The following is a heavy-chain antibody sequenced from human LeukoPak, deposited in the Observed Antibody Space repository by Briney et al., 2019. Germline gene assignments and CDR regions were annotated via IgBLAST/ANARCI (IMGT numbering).Heavy chain of an antibody. Sequence: VASVKVSCKASGYTFTGYYMHWVRQAPGQGLEWMGWINPNSGGTNYAQKFQGRVTMTRDTSISTAYMELSRLRSDDTAVYYCARDRVTMVRGALRSLPGYWGQGTLVTVSS. CDR2: INPNSGGT. J-gene: IGHJ4*02. V-gene: IGHV1-2*02. D-gene: IGHD3-10*01. CDR1: GYTFTGYY. CDR3: ARDRVTMVRGALRSLPGY.